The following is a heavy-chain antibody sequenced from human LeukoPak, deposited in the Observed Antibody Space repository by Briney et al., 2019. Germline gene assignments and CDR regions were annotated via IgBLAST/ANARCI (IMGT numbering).Heavy chain of an antibody. J-gene: IGHJ6*02. CDR2: IYHSGST. D-gene: IGHD6-13*01. CDR3: ARHSSTWYINYYYYGMDV. V-gene: IGHV4-4*02. CDR1: GGSISSGNW. Sequence: PSETLSLTCNVSGGSISSGNWWSWVRQPPGKGLEWIGKIYHSGSTNYNPSLMSRVTISVDKSKNQFFLKLTSVTAADTAVYYCARHSSTWYINYYYYGMDVWGQGTTVTVSS.